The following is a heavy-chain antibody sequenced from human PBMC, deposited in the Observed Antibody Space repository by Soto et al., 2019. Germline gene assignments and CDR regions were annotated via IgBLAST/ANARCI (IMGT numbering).Heavy chain of an antibody. J-gene: IGHJ4*02. Sequence: SVKVSCKASGGTFSSYAISWVRQAPGQGLEWMGGIIPIFGTANYAQKFQGRVTITADESTSTAYMELSSLRSEDTAVYYCARGSYYYDSSGYYHYWGQGTLVTVSS. V-gene: IGHV1-69*13. CDR1: GGTFSSYA. D-gene: IGHD3-22*01. CDR2: IIPIFGTA. CDR3: ARGSYYYDSSGYYHY.